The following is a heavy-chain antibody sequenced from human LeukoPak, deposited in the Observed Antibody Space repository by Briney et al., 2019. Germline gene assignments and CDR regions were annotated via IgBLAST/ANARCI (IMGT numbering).Heavy chain of an antibody. Sequence: SGPTLVKPTQTLTLTCTFSGFSLSTSGVSVGWIRQPPGKALEWLALIYWDDDKRYSPSLKNRLTITRDTSKNQVVLTMTAMDPVDTATYYCAHRRLYDFIWGSYDYWGQGTLVTVSS. D-gene: IGHD3-16*01. J-gene: IGHJ4*02. CDR2: IYWDDDK. V-gene: IGHV2-5*02. CDR3: AHRRLYDFIWGSYDY. CDR1: GFSLSTSGVS.